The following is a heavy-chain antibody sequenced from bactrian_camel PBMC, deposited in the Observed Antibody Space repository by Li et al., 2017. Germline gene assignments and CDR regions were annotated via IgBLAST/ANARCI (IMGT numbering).Heavy chain of an antibody. CDR1: GFAFRDTA. CDR2: VDSSGGWT. D-gene: IGHD2*01. CDR3: AKGSPLYDDYSFAV. J-gene: IGHJ4*01. V-gene: IGHV3S40*01. Sequence: DVQLVESGGGLVQPGGSLSLSCAASGFAFRDTAMSWVRQGPGRGLEWVSSVDSSGGWTYFGDPVKGRATIQRDNAKNTLYLRLNKLEDEDTGMYYCAKGSPLYDDYSFAVWGQGTQVTVS.